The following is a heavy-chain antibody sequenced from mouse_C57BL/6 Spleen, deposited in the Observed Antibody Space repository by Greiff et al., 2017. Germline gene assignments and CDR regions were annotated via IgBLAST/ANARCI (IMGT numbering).Heavy chain of an antibody. CDR1: GYAFSSYW. J-gene: IGHJ3*01. CDR2: IYPGDGDT. V-gene: IGHV1-80*01. CDR3: ARKNDNFAWFAY. D-gene: IGHD2-1*01. Sequence: VQLQESGAELVKPGASVKISCKASGYAFSSYWMNWVKQRPGQGLEWIGQIYPGDGDTNYNGKFKGKATLTADKSSSTAYMQLSSLTSEDSAVYFCARKNDNFAWFAYWGQGTLVTVSA.